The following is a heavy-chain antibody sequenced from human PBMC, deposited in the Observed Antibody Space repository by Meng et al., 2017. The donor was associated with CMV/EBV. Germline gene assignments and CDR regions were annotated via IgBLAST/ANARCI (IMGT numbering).Heavy chain of an antibody. V-gene: IGHV1-46*01. CDR2: INPSGGST. CDR1: GSTFTSYY. CDR3: ARDPTRNSSSWYGLNY. J-gene: IGHJ4*02. D-gene: IGHD6-13*01. Sequence: ASVKVSCKASGSTFTSYYMHWVRQAPGQGLESMGIINPSGGSTSYAQKFQGRVTMTRDTSTSTVYMELSSLRSEDTAVYYCARDPTRNSSSWYGLNYWGQGTPVTVSS.